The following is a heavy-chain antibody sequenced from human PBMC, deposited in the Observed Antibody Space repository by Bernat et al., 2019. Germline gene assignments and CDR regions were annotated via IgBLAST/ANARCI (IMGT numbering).Heavy chain of an antibody. Sequence: EVQLVESGGGLVQPGGSLRLSCAASGFTFSSYAMSWVRQAPGKGLEWVSVISGSGGSPHYADSVKGRFTISRDNSKNTLFLQMISLRADDTAIYYCAKAGAAYGDSRTDYWGQGTLVTVSS. CDR2: ISGSGGSP. V-gene: IGHV3-23*04. D-gene: IGHD4-17*01. CDR1: GFTFSSYA. CDR3: AKAGAAYGDSRTDY. J-gene: IGHJ4*02.